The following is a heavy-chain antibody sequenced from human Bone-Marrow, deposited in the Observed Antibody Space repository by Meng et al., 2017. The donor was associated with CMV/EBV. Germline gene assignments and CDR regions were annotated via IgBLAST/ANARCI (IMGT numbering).Heavy chain of an antibody. CDR3: TTNGARGSSALY. CDR2: IYSGGST. D-gene: IGHD6-6*01. CDR1: GFTVSSNY. Sequence: EVQLVESGGGLVQPGGSLRLSCAASGFTVSSNYMSWVRQAPGKGLEWVSVIYSGGSTYYADSVKGRFTISRDNSKNTLYLQMNSLKIEDTAVYYCTTNGARGSSALYWGQGTLVTVSS. V-gene: IGHV3-66*01. J-gene: IGHJ4*02.